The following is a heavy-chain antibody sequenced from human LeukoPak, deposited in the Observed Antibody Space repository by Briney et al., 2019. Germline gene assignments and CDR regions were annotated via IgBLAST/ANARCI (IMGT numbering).Heavy chain of an antibody. J-gene: IGHJ4*02. CDR3: AKTRPLDSSSWSHGDY. Sequence: QSGGSLRLSCAASGFTFSSYAMSWVRQAPGKGLKWVSDISGSGDSTYYGDSVKGRFTISRDNSKNTLYLQMNSLRAEDTAVYYCAKTRPLDSSSWSHGDYWGQGTLVTVSS. D-gene: IGHD6-13*01. CDR2: ISGSGDST. V-gene: IGHV3-23*01. CDR1: GFTFSSYA.